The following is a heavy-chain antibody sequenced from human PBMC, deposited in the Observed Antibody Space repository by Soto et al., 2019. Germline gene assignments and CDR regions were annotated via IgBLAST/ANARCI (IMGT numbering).Heavy chain of an antibody. V-gene: IGHV3-15*01. D-gene: IGHD5-18*01. J-gene: IGHJ4*02. CDR3: TTVWDPYSYIDY. Sequence: NPRVTLRLSCAASGFTFSNAWMSWARHSPGKGLEWVGRIKSKTDGGTTDYDAPVKGRFTISRDDSKNTLYLQMNSLKTEDTAVYYCTTVWDPYSYIDYWGQGT. CDR1: GFTFSNAW. CDR2: IKSKTDGGTT.